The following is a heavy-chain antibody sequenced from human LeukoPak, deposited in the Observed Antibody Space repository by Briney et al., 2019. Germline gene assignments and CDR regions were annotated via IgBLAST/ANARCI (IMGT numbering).Heavy chain of an antibody. J-gene: IGHJ4*02. CDR2: IGGGDT. Sequence: GGSLRLSCSASGFTFRNFAISWVHQAPGKGLEWVSSIGGGDTHYADSVKGRFTISRDDSRSTVDLQMSSLRAEDTAVYYCAKDGQSFNSMYDYFDSWGQGTLVTVSS. D-gene: IGHD2-8*01. CDR1: GFTFRNFA. V-gene: IGHV3-23*01. CDR3: AKDGQSFNSMYDYFDS.